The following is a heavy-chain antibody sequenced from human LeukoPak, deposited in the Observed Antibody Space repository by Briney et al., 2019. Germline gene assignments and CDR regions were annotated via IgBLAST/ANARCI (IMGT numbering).Heavy chain of an antibody. CDR3: ASFPPTYYYGSGSYADDAFDI. J-gene: IGHJ3*02. CDR2: MSGSGGT. V-gene: IGHV4-61*02. D-gene: IGHD3-10*01. Sequence: PSQTLSLTCTVSGGSISSANYYWTWIRQSAGKGLEWIGRMSGSGGTTYNPSLKSRVTILVDMSNNQFSLRLNSVTAADTAVYYCASFPPTYYYGSGSYADDAFDIWGQGTMVTVSS. CDR1: GGSISSANYY.